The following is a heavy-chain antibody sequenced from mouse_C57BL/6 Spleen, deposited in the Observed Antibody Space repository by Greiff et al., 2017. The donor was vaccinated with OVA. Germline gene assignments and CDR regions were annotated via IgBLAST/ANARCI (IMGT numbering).Heavy chain of an antibody. J-gene: IGHJ4*01. CDR1: GFSFNTYA. CDR3: VRGHQRGDY. CDR2: IRSKSNNYAT. V-gene: IGHV10-1*01. Sequence: EVKLVESGGGLVQPKGSLKLSCAASGFSFNTYAMNWVRQAPGKGLEWVARIRSKSNNYATYYADSVKDRFTISRDDSESMLYLQMNNLKTEDTAMYYCVRGHQRGDYWGQGTSVTVSS.